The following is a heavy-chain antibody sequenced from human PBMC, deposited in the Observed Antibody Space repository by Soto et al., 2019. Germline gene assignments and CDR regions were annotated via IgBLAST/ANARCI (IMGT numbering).Heavy chain of an antibody. CDR3: VRDGAATGSVYLDY. D-gene: IGHD6-13*01. Sequence: QVQLQESGPGLVKPSETLSLTCTVSGGSISGYFWSWIRQPPGKGLEWIGYISYSGSTNYNSSLKSRVTMSIDTSKNQFSVRLTSVTAADTAVYYCVRDGAATGSVYLDYWGQGTLVTVSS. CDR2: ISYSGST. CDR1: GGSISGYF. V-gene: IGHV4-59*01. J-gene: IGHJ4*02.